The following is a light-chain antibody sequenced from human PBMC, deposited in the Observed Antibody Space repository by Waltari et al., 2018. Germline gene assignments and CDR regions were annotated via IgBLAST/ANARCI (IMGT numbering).Light chain of an antibody. CDR3: QQYYDTPWT. J-gene: IGKJ1*01. CDR1: RSVLSRANSNNY. CDR2: WAS. Sequence: DIVMTQSPASLSVSLGERATINCKSSRSVLSRANSNNYLAWYQQKLGLPPKLLIYWASTRESGVPGRFSGSGSGTNFTLTISSLQAEDVAVYYCQQYYDTPWTFGQGTKVEIK. V-gene: IGKV4-1*01.